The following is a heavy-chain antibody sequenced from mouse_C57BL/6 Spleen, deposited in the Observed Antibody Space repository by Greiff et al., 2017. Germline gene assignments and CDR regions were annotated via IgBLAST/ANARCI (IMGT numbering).Heavy chain of an antibody. V-gene: IGHV3-6*01. CDR1: GYSITSGYY. Sequence: EVHLVESGPGLVKPSQSLSLTCSVTGYSITSGYYWNWIRQFPGNKLEWMGYISYDGSNNYNPSLKNRISITRDTSKNQFFLKLNSVTTEDTATYYCARDRTIYYDYEAWFAYWGQGTLVTVSA. CDR2: ISYDGSN. J-gene: IGHJ3*01. CDR3: ARDRTIYYDYEAWFAY. D-gene: IGHD2-4*01.